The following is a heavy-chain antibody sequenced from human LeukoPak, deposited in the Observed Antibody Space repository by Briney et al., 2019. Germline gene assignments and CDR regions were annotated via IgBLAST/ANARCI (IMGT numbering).Heavy chain of an antibody. Sequence: SETLSLTCTVSGGSISSYYWSWIRQPPGKGLEWIGYIYYSGSTNYNPSLKSRVTISVDTSKNQFSLKLSSVTAADTAVYYCARHGIAVAGTGIDYWGQGTLVTVSS. V-gene: IGHV4-59*08. CDR1: GGSISSYY. CDR3: ARHGIAVAGTGIDY. CDR2: IYYSGST. J-gene: IGHJ4*02. D-gene: IGHD6-19*01.